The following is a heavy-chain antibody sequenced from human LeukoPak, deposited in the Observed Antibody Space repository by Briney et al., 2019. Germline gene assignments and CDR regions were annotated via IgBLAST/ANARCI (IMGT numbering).Heavy chain of an antibody. D-gene: IGHD1-1*01. CDR3: ATAPNGGQNWFDP. CDR2: IYDSEST. Sequence: PSETLSLTCTVSGXSISSSYWSWIRQPPGKGLEWIGLIYDSESTTYNPSFKSRVTISVDTSKNQFSLKLSSVTAADTAVYYCATAPNGGQNWFDPWGQGTLVTVSS. CDR1: GXSISSSY. V-gene: IGHV4-59*08. J-gene: IGHJ5*02.